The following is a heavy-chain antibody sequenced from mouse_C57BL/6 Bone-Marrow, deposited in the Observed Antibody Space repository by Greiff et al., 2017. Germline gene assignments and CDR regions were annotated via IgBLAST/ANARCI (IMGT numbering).Heavy chain of an antibody. Sequence: VQLKESGGDLVKPGGSLKLSCAASGFTFSSYGMSWVRQTPDKRLEWVATISSGGSYTYYPDSVKGRFTISRDNAENTLYLQMSSLKSEDTAVYYGARHRCITTVVMYYFDCWGQGATRTVYS. D-gene: IGHD1-1*01. CDR1: GFTFSSYG. J-gene: IGHJ2*01. CDR2: ISSGGSYT. V-gene: IGHV5-6*01. CDR3: ARHRCITTVVMYYFDC.